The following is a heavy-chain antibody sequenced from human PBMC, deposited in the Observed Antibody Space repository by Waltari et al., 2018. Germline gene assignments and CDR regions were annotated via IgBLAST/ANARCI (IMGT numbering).Heavy chain of an antibody. CDR3: ARDYDSSGYPLNWFDP. CDR1: GGSISSHY. D-gene: IGHD3-22*01. V-gene: IGHV4-59*11. CDR2: IYYRRST. J-gene: IGHJ5*02. Sequence: QVQLQESGPGLVKPSETLSLTCTVSGGSISSHYWSWIRQPPGKGLEWIGYIYYRRSTNYKPSLKSRVTISVDTSKNQVSLKLSSVTAADTAVYYCARDYDSSGYPLNWFDPWGQGTLVTVSS.